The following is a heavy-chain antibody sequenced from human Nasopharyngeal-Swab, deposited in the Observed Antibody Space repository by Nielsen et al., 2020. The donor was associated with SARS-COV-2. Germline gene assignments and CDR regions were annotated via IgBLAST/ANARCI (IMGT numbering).Heavy chain of an antibody. CDR2: INHSGST. V-gene: IGHV4-34*01. D-gene: IGHD6-13*01. J-gene: IGHJ6*02. CDR1: GGSFSGYY. CDR3: ARGETVSSSWYHYYYYGMDV. Sequence: SETLSLTCAVYGGSFSGYYWSWIRQPPGKGLEWIGEINHSGSTNYNPSLKSRVTISVDTSKNQFSLKLSSVTAADTAVYYCARGETVSSSWYHYYYYGMDVWGQGTTVTVSS.